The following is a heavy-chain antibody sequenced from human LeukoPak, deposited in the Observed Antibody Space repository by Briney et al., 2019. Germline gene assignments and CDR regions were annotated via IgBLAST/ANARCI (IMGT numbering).Heavy chain of an antibody. J-gene: IGHJ4*02. CDR1: GFTFSSYA. Sequence: PGRSLRLSCAASGFTFSSYAMHWVRQAPGKGLEWVAVISYDGSNKYYADSVKGRFTISRDNSKNTLYLQMNSLRAEDTAVYYCARDPTVVVAATPIDYWGQGTLVTVSS. CDR3: ARDPTVVVAATPIDY. V-gene: IGHV3-30-3*01. CDR2: ISYDGSNK. D-gene: IGHD2-15*01.